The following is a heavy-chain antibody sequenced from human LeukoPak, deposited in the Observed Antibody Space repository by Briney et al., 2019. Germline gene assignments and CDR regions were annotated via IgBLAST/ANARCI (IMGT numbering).Heavy chain of an antibody. Sequence: SETLSLTCAVYGGSFSGYYWSWIRQPPGKGLEWIGEINHSGSTNYNPSLKSRVTVSVDTSKNQFSLKLSSVTAADTAVYYCARASSGWYEFDYWGQGTLVTVSS. CDR2: INHSGST. V-gene: IGHV4-34*01. CDR3: ARASSGWYEFDY. D-gene: IGHD6-19*01. CDR1: GGSFSGYY. J-gene: IGHJ4*02.